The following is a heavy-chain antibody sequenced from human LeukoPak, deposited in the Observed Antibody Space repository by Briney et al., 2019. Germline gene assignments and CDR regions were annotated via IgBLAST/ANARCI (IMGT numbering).Heavy chain of an antibody. V-gene: IGHV3-23*01. Sequence: GSLRLSCAASGFRFSSYATSWVRQAPGKGLEWVSAISGSGVSTYYADSVKGRFTVSRDNSKNTLYLQMSSLRAEDTAVYYCAKDERNWNYNLASQTYDWGQGTLVTVSS. CDR3: AKDERNWNYNLASQTYD. CDR1: GFRFSSYA. J-gene: IGHJ4*02. D-gene: IGHD1-7*01. CDR2: ISGSGVST.